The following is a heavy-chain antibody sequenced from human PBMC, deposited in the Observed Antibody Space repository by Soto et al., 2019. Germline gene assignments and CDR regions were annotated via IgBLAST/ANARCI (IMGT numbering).Heavy chain of an antibody. CDR3: ARDSHSSGYYYGHYYYYGMDV. V-gene: IGHV1-2*02. J-gene: IGHJ6*02. Sequence: ASVKVSCKASGYTFTGYYMHWVRQAPGQGLEWMGWINPNSGGTNYAQKFQGRVTMTRDTSISTAYMELSRLRSDDTAVYYCARDSHSSGYYYGHYYYYGMDVWGQGTTVTVSS. CDR2: INPNSGGT. D-gene: IGHD3-22*01. CDR1: GYTFTGYY.